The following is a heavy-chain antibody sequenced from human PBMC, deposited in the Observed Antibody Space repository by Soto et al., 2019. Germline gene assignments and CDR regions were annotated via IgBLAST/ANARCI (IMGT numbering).Heavy chain of an antibody. CDR3: ARERQPPINSQGLWFGP. CDR2: VYYSGSS. D-gene: IGHD1-20*01. CDR1: GGSISSGGYY. J-gene: IGHJ5*02. V-gene: IGHV4-31*03. Sequence: SETLSVTCSVSGGSISSGGYYWSWIRQQPGKGREWIGNVYYSGSSHYNPSLKSRVTISIDTSKNQFSLKLSSVTAAHTAVYYCARERQPPINSQGLWFGPWGQRPLVTLSS.